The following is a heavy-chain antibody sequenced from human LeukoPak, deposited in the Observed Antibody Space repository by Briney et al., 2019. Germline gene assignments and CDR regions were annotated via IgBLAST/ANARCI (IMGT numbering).Heavy chain of an antibody. CDR1: GFTFTTYG. J-gene: IGHJ2*01. Sequence: PGGSLRLSCAASGFTFTTYGMHWARQAPGKGLEWVTFIRYDGSEKYYADSVKGRFTISRDNSKNTLYLQMNSVRAEDTAVYYCAKAGHSYGYSGWCLDLWGRGTLVTVSS. V-gene: IGHV3-30*02. CDR2: IRYDGSEK. D-gene: IGHD5-18*01. CDR3: AKAGHSYGYSGWCLDL.